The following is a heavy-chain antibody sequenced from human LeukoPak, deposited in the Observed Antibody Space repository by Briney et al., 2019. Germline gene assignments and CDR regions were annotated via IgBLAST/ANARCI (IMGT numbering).Heavy chain of an antibody. D-gene: IGHD2-21*02. J-gene: IGHJ1*01. CDR1: GFTFNRCW. CDR3: TSWGDTTAEYFQR. Sequence: GGSLRLTCVVSGFTFNRCWMNWVRQAPGKGLEWVAHINPDGRDTYYVDSVKGRFAISRDNAQNSMYLQMNSLRVEDTAVYYCTSWGDTTAEYFQRWGQGTLVTVSS. CDR2: INPDGRDT. V-gene: IGHV3-7*01.